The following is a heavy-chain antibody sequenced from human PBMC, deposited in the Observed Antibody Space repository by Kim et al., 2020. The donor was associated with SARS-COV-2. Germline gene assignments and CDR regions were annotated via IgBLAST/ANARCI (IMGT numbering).Heavy chain of an antibody. CDR1: GGSISSYY. V-gene: IGHV4-59*01. Sequence: SETLSLTCTVSGGSISSYYWSWIRQPPGKGLEWIGYIYYSGSTNYNPSLKSRVTISVDTSKNQFSLKLSSVTAADTAVYYCARDPYGDSYWGQGTLVTVSS. J-gene: IGHJ4*02. D-gene: IGHD4-17*01. CDR2: IYYSGST. CDR3: ARDPYGDSY.